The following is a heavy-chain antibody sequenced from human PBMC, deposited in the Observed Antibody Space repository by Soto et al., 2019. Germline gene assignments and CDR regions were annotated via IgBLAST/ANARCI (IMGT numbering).Heavy chain of an antibody. D-gene: IGHD3-3*01. CDR3: ARDGYEANYYYYGMDV. CDR2: ISSSGSTI. CDR1: GFTFSSYW. J-gene: IGHJ6*02. V-gene: IGHV3-11*01. Sequence: GGSLRLSCAASGFTFSSYWMSWIRQAPGRGLEWVSYISSSGSTIYYADSVKGRFTISRDNAKNSLYLQMNSLRAEDTAVYYCARDGYEANYYYYGMDVWGQGTTVTVSS.